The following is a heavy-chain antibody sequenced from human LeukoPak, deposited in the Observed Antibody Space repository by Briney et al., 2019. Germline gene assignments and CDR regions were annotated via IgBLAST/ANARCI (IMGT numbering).Heavy chain of an antibody. D-gene: IGHD2-2*01. CDR3: AENIVVLPATMPDFFWSYYYYYYYYMDV. CDR1: GGSISSYY. J-gene: IGHJ6*03. Sequence: PSETLSLTCTVSGGSISSYYWSWIRQPPGKGLEWIGYIYYSGSTNYNPSLKSRVTISVDTSKNQFSLKMSLVAAADTAVYCCAENIVVLPATMPDFFWSYYYYYYYYMDVWGKGTTVTVSS. CDR2: IYYSGST. V-gene: IGHV4-59*01.